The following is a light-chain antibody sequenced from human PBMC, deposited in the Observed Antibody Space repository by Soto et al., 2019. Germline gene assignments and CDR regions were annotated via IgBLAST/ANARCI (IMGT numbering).Light chain of an antibody. CDR1: QRVSSSS. V-gene: IGKV3-20*01. CDR3: QQYGGSPRT. CDR2: DAS. J-gene: IGKJ1*01. Sequence: EIVLTQSPGTLSLSPGERATLSCRASQRVSSSSLAWYQQKRGQAPRLLIHDASSRATGIPDRFSGSGSGTDFTLTISRLELEDFVVYYCQQYGGSPRTFGQGTKVEVK.